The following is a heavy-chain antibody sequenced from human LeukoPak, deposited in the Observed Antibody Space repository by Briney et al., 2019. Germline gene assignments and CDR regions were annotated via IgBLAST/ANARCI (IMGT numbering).Heavy chain of an antibody. CDR1: GFTLSRYG. J-gene: IGHJ6*02. V-gene: IGHV3-30*02. CDR2: ISDSGGDK. Sequence: GGCLRLSCAASGFTLSRYGFHWVPQAPGKGLEWGAFISDSGGDKWFGDSVKGRFTISRDNSKNTLYLQMNSLRAEDTAVYSFAKDPGMVRGFLGMDVWGQGTTVTVSS. D-gene: IGHD3-10*01. CDR3: AKDPGMVRGFLGMDV.